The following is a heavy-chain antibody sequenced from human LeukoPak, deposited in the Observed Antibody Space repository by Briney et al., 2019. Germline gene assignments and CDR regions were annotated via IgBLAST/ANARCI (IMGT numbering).Heavy chain of an antibody. Sequence: SETLSLTCTVSGGSISSYYWSWIRQPPGKGLEWIGYIYYSGSTNYNPSLKSRVTISVDTSKNQLSLKLSSVTAADTAVYYCARDGYNSAFDIWGQGTMVTVSS. V-gene: IGHV4-59*01. CDR2: IYYSGST. D-gene: IGHD5-24*01. J-gene: IGHJ3*02. CDR3: ARDGYNSAFDI. CDR1: GGSISSYY.